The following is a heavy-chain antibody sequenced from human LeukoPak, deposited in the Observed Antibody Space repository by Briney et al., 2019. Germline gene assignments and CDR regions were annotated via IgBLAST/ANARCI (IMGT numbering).Heavy chain of an antibody. CDR3: ARDSALYGSSRIIYYYYGMDV. D-gene: IGHD2-15*01. V-gene: IGHV4-4*07. CDR2: IYTSGST. J-gene: IGHJ6*02. CDR1: GGSISSYY. Sequence: SETLSLTCTVSGGSISSYYWSWIRQPAGKGLEWIGRIYTSGSTNYNPSLKSRVTMSVDTSKNQFSLKLSSVTAADTAVYYCARDSALYGSSRIIYYYYGMDVWGQGTTVTVSS.